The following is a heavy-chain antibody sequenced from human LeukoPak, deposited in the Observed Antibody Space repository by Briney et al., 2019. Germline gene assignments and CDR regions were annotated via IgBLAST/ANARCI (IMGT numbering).Heavy chain of an antibody. CDR1: GYTFTAYY. CDR3: ARDQAFVYCSGGTCYDYY. Sequence: GASVKVSCKASGYTFTAYYMHWVRQAPGQGLEWMGWINPNSGDTHYAQKFQGRVTMTRDTSINTAYMELSRLRSDDTAVYYCARDQAFVYCSGGTCYDYYWGQGSLVTVSS. V-gene: IGHV1-2*02. CDR2: INPNSGDT. D-gene: IGHD2-15*01. J-gene: IGHJ4*02.